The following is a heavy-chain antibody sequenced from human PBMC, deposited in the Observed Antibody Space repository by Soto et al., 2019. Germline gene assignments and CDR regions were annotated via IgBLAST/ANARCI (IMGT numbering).Heavy chain of an antibody. V-gene: IGHV2-5*08. J-gene: IGHJ4*02. Sequence: TLSLTCTVSGGSIINGDYYWTWIRQPPGKALEWLALIYGDNDKRYSPSLKTRLTITKDTSKNQVVLTMTNMDPVDTATYYCAHCTLHDYGDYDPGTSHVFDSWGQGTLVTVSS. D-gene: IGHD4-17*01. CDR1: GGSIINGDY. CDR3: AHCTLHDYGDYDPGTSHVFDS. CDR2: IYGDNDK.